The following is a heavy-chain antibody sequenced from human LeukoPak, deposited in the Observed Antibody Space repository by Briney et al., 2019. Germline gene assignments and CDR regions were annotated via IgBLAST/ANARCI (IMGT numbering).Heavy chain of an antibody. J-gene: IGHJ4*02. CDR1: EYSFPNYC. Sequence: GESLKISCKHSEYSFPNYCIGWVRQMPGKGLEWMGIIYPDDSDTRYSPPFQGQVTISADRSISTAYLQWSSLKASDTAMYYCARRRDLYSGSYYPFDYWGQGTLVTVSS. CDR3: ARRRDLYSGSYYPFDY. V-gene: IGHV5-51*01. D-gene: IGHD1-26*01. CDR2: IYPDDSDT.